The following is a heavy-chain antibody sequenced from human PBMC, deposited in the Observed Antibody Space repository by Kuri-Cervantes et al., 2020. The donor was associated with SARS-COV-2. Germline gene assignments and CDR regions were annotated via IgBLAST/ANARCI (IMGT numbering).Heavy chain of an antibody. Sequence: SVKVSCKASGGTFSSYAISWVRQAPGQGLEWMGGIIPIFGTANYAQKFQGRVTITTDESTSTAYMELSSLRSEDTAVYYCARGGVGATQDCSSDYWGQGTLVTVSS. D-gene: IGHD1-26*01. CDR2: IIPIFGTA. CDR3: ARGGVGATQDCSSDY. V-gene: IGHV1-69*05. CDR1: GGTFSSYA. J-gene: IGHJ4*02.